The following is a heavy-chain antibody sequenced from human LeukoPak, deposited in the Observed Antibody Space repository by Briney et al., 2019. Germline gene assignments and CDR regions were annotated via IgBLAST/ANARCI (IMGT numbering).Heavy chain of an antibody. CDR1: GGTFSSSS. V-gene: IGHV1-69*13. J-gene: IGHJ5*02. D-gene: IGHD6-19*01. CDR2: IIPIFGTA. CDR3: AKYNSAWGSDP. Sequence: ASVKVSCKASGGTFSSSSISWVRQAPGQGLEWMGGIIPIFGTANYAQKFQGRVTITADESTRTAYMKLSSLRSEDTAVYYCAKYNSAWGSDPWGQGTLVTVSS.